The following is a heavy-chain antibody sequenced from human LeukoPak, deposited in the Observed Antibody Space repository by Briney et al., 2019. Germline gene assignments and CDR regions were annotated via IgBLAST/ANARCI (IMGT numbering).Heavy chain of an antibody. CDR2: IKQDGSEK. Sequence: PGGSLRLSCAASGFTFSNSWMSWVRQAPGKGLEWVANIKQDGSEKYYVDSVKDRFTISRDNAKNSLYLEMNSLRVEDTAVYYCATRAAPITTAMIFDYWGQGTLVTVSS. V-gene: IGHV3-7*03. CDR3: ATRAAPITTAMIFDY. J-gene: IGHJ4*02. D-gene: IGHD3-3*01. CDR1: GFTFSNSW.